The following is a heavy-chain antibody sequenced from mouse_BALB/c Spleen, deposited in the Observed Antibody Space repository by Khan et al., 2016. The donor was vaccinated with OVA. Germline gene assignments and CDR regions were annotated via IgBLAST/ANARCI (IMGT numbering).Heavy chain of an antibody. J-gene: IGHJ2*01. CDR1: GYTFTSYW. Sequence: QVQLQQPGAELAKPGASVKMSCKASGYTFTSYWMHWIKQRPGQGLDWIGYINPPSGYTDYNQKFKDKATLTADKSSSTAYMQLGSLTSDDSAVYYWARDRIDYWGQGTALTVSS. V-gene: IGHV1-7*01. CDR3: ARDRIDY. CDR2: INPPSGYT.